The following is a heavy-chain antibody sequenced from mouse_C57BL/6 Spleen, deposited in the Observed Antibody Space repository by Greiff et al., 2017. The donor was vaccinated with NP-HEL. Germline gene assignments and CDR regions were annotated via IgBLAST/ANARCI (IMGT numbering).Heavy chain of an antibody. CDR2: ISSGGDYI. D-gene: IGHD1-1*01. J-gene: IGHJ1*03. Sequence: EVQLVESGEGLVKPGGSLKLSCAASGFTFSSYAMSWVRQTPEKRLEWVAYISSGGDYIYYADTVKGRFTISRDNARNTLYLQMSSLKSEDTAMYYCTRDYYGSSSGYFDGWGTGTTVTVAS. CDR3: TRDYYGSSSGYFDG. CDR1: GFTFSSYA. V-gene: IGHV5-9-1*02.